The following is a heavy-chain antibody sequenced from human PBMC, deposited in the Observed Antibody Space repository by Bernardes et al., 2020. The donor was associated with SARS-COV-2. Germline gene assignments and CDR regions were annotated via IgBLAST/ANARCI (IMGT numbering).Heavy chain of an antibody. CDR3: AKDMGGYYGSGSYSWFDP. Sequence: GGPLRLSCAASGFTFSSYWMSRVRQAPGKGLERVANTKQDGSEKYYADSVKGRFTISRDNAKNSLYLQMNSLRAEDTALYYCAKDMGGYYGSGSYSWFDPWGQGTLVTVSS. CDR1: GFTFSSYW. CDR2: TKQDGSEK. D-gene: IGHD3-10*01. V-gene: IGHV3-7*03. J-gene: IGHJ5*02.